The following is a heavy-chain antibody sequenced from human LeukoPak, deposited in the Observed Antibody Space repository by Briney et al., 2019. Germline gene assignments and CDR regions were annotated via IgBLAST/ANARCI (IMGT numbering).Heavy chain of an antibody. Sequence: GRSLRLSCAASGFTFSNYPMHWVRQAPGKGLEWVAVVSDDGNNIYYADSVKGRFTISRDNSKNTLYLQTNSLRAEDTALYYCVRDRDSTGYYDHWGQGTLVTVSS. D-gene: IGHD3-22*01. CDR1: GFTFSNYP. CDR2: VSDDGNNI. CDR3: VRDRDSTGYYDH. J-gene: IGHJ4*02. V-gene: IGHV3-30*04.